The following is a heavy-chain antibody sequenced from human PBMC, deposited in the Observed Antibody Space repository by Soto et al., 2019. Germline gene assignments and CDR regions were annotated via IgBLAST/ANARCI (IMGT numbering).Heavy chain of an antibody. V-gene: IGHV3-74*01. CDR1: GLTLSSYW. D-gene: IGHD3-10*01. J-gene: IGHJ6*02. CDR3: AVGRVPYYYGSGSYYYYYGMDV. Sequence: GGSLRLSCAASGLTLSSYWMHWVRQAPGKGLVLVSRINSDGSSTSYADSVKGRFTISRDNAKNTLYLQMNSLRAEDTAVYYCAVGRVPYYYGSGSYYYYYGMDVWGQVTTVTVSS. CDR2: INSDGSST.